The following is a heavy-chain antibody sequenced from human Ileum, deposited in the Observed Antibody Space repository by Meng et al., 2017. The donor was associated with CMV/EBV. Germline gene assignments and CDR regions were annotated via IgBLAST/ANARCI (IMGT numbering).Heavy chain of an antibody. CDR3: ARGRRYLFY. D-gene: IGHD3-9*01. J-gene: IGHJ4*02. Sequence: QVQLDQWGAGLLKPSETLSLTCAVYGKSFSGYYWDWIRQSPGKGLEWIGQINQSGSTNYNPSLKSRVTISVDTSKNQFSLKLSSVTAADAAMYYCARGRRYLFYWSQGTLVTVSS. CDR2: INQSGST. CDR1: GKSFSGYY. V-gene: IGHV4-34*01.